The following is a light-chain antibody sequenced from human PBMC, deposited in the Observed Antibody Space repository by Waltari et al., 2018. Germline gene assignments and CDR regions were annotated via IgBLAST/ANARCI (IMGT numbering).Light chain of an antibody. CDR1: SSDVGAYYY. Sequence: QSALTQPASVSGSPGKSITISCTGTSSDVGAYYYVYWYQQHPGKAHKLMIYDVTSRPSGVSDRFSGSKSGNTASLTISGLQAEDEADYYCSSYTKSSTWVFGGGTRLTVL. J-gene: IGLJ3*02. CDR2: DVT. CDR3: SSYTKSSTWV. V-gene: IGLV2-14*03.